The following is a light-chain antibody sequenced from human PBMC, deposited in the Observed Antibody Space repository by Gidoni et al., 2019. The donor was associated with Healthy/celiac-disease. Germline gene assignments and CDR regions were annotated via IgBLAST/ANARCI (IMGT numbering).Light chain of an antibody. J-gene: IGKJ1*01. CDR1: QSISSN. Sequence: DIVITHSPAPLSVSPGERATLACRASQSISSNLAWYQQKPGQAPRLLIYGASTRETGSPARFSGSGSGTDFTLTISSLQSEDFAVYYCQQYNNWPRTFGQGTKVEIK. V-gene: IGKV3-15*01. CDR3: QQYNNWPRT. CDR2: GAS.